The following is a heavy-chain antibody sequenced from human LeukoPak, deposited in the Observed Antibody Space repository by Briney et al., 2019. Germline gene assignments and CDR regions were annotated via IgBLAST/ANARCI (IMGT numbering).Heavy chain of an antibody. CDR3: ARGGYSGYDWVDY. Sequence: PGGSLRLSCSASGFTFSSYAMHWVRQAPGKGLEYVSAISSNGGSTYYADSVKGRFTISRDNSKNTLYLQMSSLRAEDTAVYYCARGGYSGYDWVDYWGQGTLVTVSS. CDR1: GFTFSSYA. CDR2: ISSNGGST. J-gene: IGHJ4*02. V-gene: IGHV3-64D*09. D-gene: IGHD5-12*01.